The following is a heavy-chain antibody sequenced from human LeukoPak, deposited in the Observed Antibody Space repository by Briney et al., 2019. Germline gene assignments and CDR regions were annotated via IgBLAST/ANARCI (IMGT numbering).Heavy chain of an antibody. CDR1: GGSISSYY. Sequence: KPSETLSLTCTVSGGSISSYYWSWIRQPAGKGLEWIGYIYYSGSTNYNPSLKSRVTISVDTSKNQFSLKLSSVTAADTAVYYCARGSHFGSGSYSTYYYYYYYMDVWGKGTTVTISS. CDR2: IYYSGST. V-gene: IGHV4-59*01. D-gene: IGHD3-10*01. CDR3: ARGSHFGSGSYSTYYYYYYYMDV. J-gene: IGHJ6*03.